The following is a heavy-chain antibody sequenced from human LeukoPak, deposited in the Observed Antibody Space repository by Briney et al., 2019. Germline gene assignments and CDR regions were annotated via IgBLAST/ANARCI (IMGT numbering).Heavy chain of an antibody. CDR3: ARHGIAVVGTGFDY. D-gene: IGHD6-13*01. Sequence: SETLSLTCTVSGDSISRYYWSWIRQSPGKGLEWIGYIYYGGDTNYNPSLKSRVTISLDTPKKQFSLKLSSVTAADTAVYYCARHGIAVVGTGFDYWGQGTLVTVSS. V-gene: IGHV4-59*08. CDR1: GDSISRYY. CDR2: IYYGGDT. J-gene: IGHJ4*02.